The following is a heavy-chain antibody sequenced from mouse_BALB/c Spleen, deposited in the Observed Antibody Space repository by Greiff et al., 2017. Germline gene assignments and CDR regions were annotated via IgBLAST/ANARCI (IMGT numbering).Heavy chain of an antibody. D-gene: IGHD1-2*01. CDR1: GFSLTSYG. CDR2: IWAGGST. V-gene: IGHV2-9*02. Sequence: VMLVESGPGLVAPSQSLSITCTVSGFSLTSYGVHWVRQPPGKGLECLGVIWAGGSTNYNSALMSRLSISKDNSKSQVFLKMNSLQTDDTAMYYCARDDHYGYDWFAYWGQGTLVTVAA. J-gene: IGHJ3*01. CDR3: ARDDHYGYDWFAY.